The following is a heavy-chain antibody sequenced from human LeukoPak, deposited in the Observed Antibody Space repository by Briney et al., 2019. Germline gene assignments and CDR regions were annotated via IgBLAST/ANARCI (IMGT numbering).Heavy chain of an antibody. CDR2: ISSSGSTI. V-gene: IGHV3-48*03. J-gene: IGHJ4*02. D-gene: IGHD3-10*01. CDR1: GFTFSSYE. Sequence: QPGGSLRLFCAASGFTFSSYEMNWVRQAPGKGLEWVSYISSSGSTIYYADSVKGRFTISRDNAKNSLYLQMNSLRAEDTAVYYCAREFRGVISYFDYWGQGTLVTVSS. CDR3: AREFRGVISYFDY.